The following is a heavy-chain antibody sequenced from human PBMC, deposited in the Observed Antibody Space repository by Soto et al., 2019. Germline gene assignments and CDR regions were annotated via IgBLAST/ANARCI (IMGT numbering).Heavy chain of an antibody. CDR2: ISSSSSTI. Sequence: GGSLRLSCAASGFTFSSYSMNWVRQAPGKGLEWVSYISSSSSTIYYADSVKGRSTISRDNAKNSLYLQMNSLRDEDTAVYYCARDRAYDSSGYYECGMDVWGQGTTVTVSS. J-gene: IGHJ6*02. CDR3: ARDRAYDSSGYYECGMDV. V-gene: IGHV3-48*02. D-gene: IGHD3-22*01. CDR1: GFTFSSYS.